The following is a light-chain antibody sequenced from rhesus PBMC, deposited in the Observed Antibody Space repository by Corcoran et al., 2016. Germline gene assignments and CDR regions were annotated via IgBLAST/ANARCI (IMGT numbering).Light chain of an antibody. CDR3: QHYSDWNS. Sequence: VILTQSPATLSLSPGERATLSCRASQSVNNYVAWYQQKPDQAPRLLIYEASSRATGIPDRFRGSGSGTEFTLISRGLEPEDVGVYCWQHYSDWNSFGQGTKLEIK. V-gene: IGKV3S9*01. CDR1: QSVNNY. CDR2: EAS. J-gene: IGKJ2*01.